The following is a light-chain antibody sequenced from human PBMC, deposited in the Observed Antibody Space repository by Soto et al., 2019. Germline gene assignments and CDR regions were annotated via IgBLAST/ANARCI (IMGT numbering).Light chain of an antibody. J-gene: IGLJ2*01. CDR1: SSNIANNY. V-gene: IGLV1-51*01. Sequence: QSVLTQPPSVSAAPGQTVTISCSGSSSNIANNYVSWYQQLPRTAPKLLIYDANRRPSGLSDRFSGSKSGTSATLGITGLQAGGEADCYCGAWDTSLSAVVFGGGTQLTV. CDR2: DAN. CDR3: GAWDTSLSAVV.